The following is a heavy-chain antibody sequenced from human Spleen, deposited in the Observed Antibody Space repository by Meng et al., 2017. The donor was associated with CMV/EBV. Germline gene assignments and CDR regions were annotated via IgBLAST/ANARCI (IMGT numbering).Heavy chain of an antibody. D-gene: IGHD2-2*01. CDR3: ARDGTRYCSSTSCLGVDY. V-gene: IGHV4-39*07. J-gene: IGHJ4*02. CDR1: GGSISSSSYY. Sequence: SETLSLTCTVSGGSISSSSYYWGWIRQTPGKGLEWIGSIYYSGSTYYNPSLKSRVTISVDTSKNQFSLKLSSVTAADTAVYYCARDGTRYCSSTSCLGVDYWGQGTLVTVSS. CDR2: IYYSGST.